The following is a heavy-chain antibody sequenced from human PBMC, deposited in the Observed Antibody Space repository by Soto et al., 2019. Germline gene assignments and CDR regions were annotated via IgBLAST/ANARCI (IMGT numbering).Heavy chain of an antibody. Sequence: PGGSLRLSCAASGFTFSSYAMSWVRQAPGKGLEWVSAISGSGGSTYYADSVKGRFTISRDNSKNTLYLQMDSLRAEDTAVYYCAKAPYYDFWSGYHFDYWGQGTLVTVSS. V-gene: IGHV3-23*01. D-gene: IGHD3-3*01. CDR2: ISGSGGST. CDR1: GFTFSSYA. CDR3: AKAPYYDFWSGYHFDY. J-gene: IGHJ4*02.